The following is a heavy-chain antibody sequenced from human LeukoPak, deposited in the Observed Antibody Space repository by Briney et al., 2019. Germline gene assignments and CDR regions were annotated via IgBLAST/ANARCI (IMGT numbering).Heavy chain of an antibody. CDR3: ASHPGDSTNDYYYGMDV. V-gene: IGHV4-59*01. J-gene: IGHJ6*02. Sequence: PSETLSLTCTVSGGSISSYYWSWIRQPPGKGLEWIGYIYYSGSTNYNPSLKSRVTISADTSKNQFSLKLSSVTAADTAVYYCASHPGDSTNDYYYGMDVWGQGTTVTVSS. D-gene: IGHD7-27*01. CDR1: GGSISSYY. CDR2: IYYSGST.